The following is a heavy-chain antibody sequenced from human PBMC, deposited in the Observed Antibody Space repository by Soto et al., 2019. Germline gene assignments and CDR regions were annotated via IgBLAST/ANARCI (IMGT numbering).Heavy chain of an antibody. CDR2: ITYDGDFT. Sequence: VGSRTVSCAASGFTFGHYAMNWVRQAPGKGLEWISTITYDGDFTHYEDSVKGRFTVSRDNSKNILYLEMNNLRVDDTALYYCARDPSTGKADYWGRGTLVTVSS. CDR1: GFTFGHYA. V-gene: IGHV3-23*01. J-gene: IGHJ4*01. D-gene: IGHD3-9*01. CDR3: ARDPSTGKADY.